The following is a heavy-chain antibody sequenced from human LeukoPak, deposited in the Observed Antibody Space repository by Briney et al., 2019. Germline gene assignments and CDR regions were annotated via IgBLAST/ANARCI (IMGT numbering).Heavy chain of an antibody. CDR1: GYTFANFG. CDR3: ARTCSSSSCYMVH. J-gene: IGHJ4*02. CDR2: ISVYNGNT. D-gene: IGHD2-2*02. V-gene: IGHV1-18*01. Sequence: GASVKVSCKASGYTFANFGITWVRQAPGQGLGWVGWISVYNGNTNYAQNLQGRVTLTTDTSTSTAYMELRSLRSDDTALYYCARTCSSSSCYMVHWGQGTLVTVSS.